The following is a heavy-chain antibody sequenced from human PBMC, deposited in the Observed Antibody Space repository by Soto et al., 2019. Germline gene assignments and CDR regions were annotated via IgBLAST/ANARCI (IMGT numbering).Heavy chain of an antibody. CDR2: ISSSSSYI. Sequence: GGSLRLSCAASGFMLGAYSMNWVRQAPGKGLEWVSSISSSSSYIYYSDSMKGRCTISRDNGKNSLHLQIDTLGVDDTAIYYCARGLDYFDAWGQGALVTVSS. D-gene: IGHD2-21*01. CDR3: ARGLDYFDA. CDR1: GFMLGAYS. J-gene: IGHJ4*02. V-gene: IGHV3-21*01.